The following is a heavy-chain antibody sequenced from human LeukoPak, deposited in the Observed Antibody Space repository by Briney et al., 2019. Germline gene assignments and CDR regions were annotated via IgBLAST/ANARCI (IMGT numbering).Heavy chain of an antibody. CDR1: GFTVSSNS. CDR2: IGTSGSYI. D-gene: IGHD6-13*01. CDR3: ARGRYSGTWANFDY. J-gene: IGHJ4*02. V-gene: IGHV3-21*04. Sequence: GGSLRLSCTVSGFTVSSNSMSWVRQAPGKGLEWVSFIGTSGSYIYYTDSVKGRFTISRDNAKNSLYLQMNSLRAEDTALYLCARGRYSGTWANFDYWGQGTLVTVSS.